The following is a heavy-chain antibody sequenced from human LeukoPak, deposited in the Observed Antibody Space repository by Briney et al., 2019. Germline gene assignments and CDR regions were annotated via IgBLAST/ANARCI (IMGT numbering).Heavy chain of an antibody. Sequence: PGGSLRLSCAASGFTFSSYAMSWVRQAPGKGLEWVSTISGSGGSTYYADSVKGRFTISRDNSKNTLYLQMNSLRAEDTAIYYCAKVASADAQARLNYWGQGTLVTVSS. J-gene: IGHJ4*02. CDR3: AKVASADAQARLNY. V-gene: IGHV3-23*01. D-gene: IGHD6-19*01. CDR2: ISGSGGST. CDR1: GFTFSSYA.